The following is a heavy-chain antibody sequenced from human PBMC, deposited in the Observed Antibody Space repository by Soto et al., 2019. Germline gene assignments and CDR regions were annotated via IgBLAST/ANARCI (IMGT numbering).Heavy chain of an antibody. J-gene: IGHJ4*02. V-gene: IGHV1-58*01. CDR1: GFTFTSSA. CDR2: IVVGSGNT. D-gene: IGHD3-16*01. Sequence: SVKVSCKASGFTFTSSAVQWVRQARGQRLEWIGWIVVGSGNTNYAQKFQERVTITRDMSTSTAYMELSSLRSEDTAVYYCAAGPYDYVWGSPALYWGQGTLVPVSS. CDR3: AAGPYDYVWGSPALY.